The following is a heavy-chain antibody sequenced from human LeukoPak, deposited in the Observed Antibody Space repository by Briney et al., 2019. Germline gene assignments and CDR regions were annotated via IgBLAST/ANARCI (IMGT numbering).Heavy chain of an antibody. CDR1: GFTVSSNY. D-gene: IGHD6-19*01. J-gene: IGHJ6*03. Sequence: PGGSLRLSCAASGFTVSSNYMSWVRQAPGKGLEWVSGINWNGGSTGYADSVKGRFTISRDNAKNSLYLQMNSLRAEDTALYYCARAEVAVADYYYYYYMDVWGKGTTVTVSS. V-gene: IGHV3-20*04. CDR3: ARAEVAVADYYYYYYMDV. CDR2: INWNGGST.